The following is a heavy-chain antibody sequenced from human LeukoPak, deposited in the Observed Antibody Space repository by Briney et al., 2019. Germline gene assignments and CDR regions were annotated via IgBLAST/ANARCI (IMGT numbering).Heavy chain of an antibody. V-gene: IGHV5-51*01. J-gene: IGHJ3*02. D-gene: IGHD3-10*01. CDR1: GYSFTSYW. Sequence: GESLKISCKASGYSFTSYWIGWVRQMPGKGLEWMGIIYPGDSDTRYSPSFQGQVTISADKSISTAYLQWSSLKASDTAMYYCARPGTVLLWFGELLPQDAFDIWGQGTMVTVAS. CDR3: ARPGTVLLWFGELLPQDAFDI. CDR2: IYPGDSDT.